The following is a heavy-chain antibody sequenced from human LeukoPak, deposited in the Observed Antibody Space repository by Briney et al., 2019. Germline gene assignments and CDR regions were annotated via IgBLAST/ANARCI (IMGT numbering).Heavy chain of an antibody. CDR3: ARGRTYYDFCSDY. J-gene: IGHJ4*02. Sequence: GGSLRLSCAASGFTFSSYSMNWVRQTPGKGLEWVSSISSSSSYIYYADSVKGRFTISRDNAKNSLYLQMNSLRAEDTAVYYCARGRTYYDFCSDYWGQGTLVTVSS. D-gene: IGHD3-3*01. CDR2: ISSSSSYI. V-gene: IGHV3-21*01. CDR1: GFTFSSYS.